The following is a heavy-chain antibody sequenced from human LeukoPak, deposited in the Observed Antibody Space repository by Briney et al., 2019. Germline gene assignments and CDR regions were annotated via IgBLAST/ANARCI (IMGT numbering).Heavy chain of an antibody. CDR3: ARVLHGPYSSSWYNWFDP. D-gene: IGHD6-13*01. V-gene: IGHV1-18*01. J-gene: IGHJ5*02. CDR2: ISAYNGNT. Sequence: VASVKVSCKASGYTFTSYGISWVRQAPGQGLEWMGWISAYNGNTNYAQKLQGRVTMTTDTSTSTAYMELRSLRSDDTAVYYCARVLHGPYSSSWYNWFDPWGQGTLVTVSS. CDR1: GYTFTSYG.